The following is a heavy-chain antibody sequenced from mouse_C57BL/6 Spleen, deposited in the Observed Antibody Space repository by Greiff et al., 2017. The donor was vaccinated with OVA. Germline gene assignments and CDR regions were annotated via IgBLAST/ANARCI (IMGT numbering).Heavy chain of an antibody. D-gene: IGHD1-1*01. CDR3: ARYYGSSPAWFAY. J-gene: IGHJ3*01. CDR2: IYPGDGDT. Sequence: VKLVESGAELVKPGASVKISCKASGYAFSSYWMNWVKQRPGKGLEWIGQIYPGDGDTNYNGKFKGKATLTADKSSSTAYMQLSSLTSEDSAVYFCARYYGSSPAWFAYWGQGTLVTVSA. CDR1: GYAFSSYW. V-gene: IGHV1-80*01.